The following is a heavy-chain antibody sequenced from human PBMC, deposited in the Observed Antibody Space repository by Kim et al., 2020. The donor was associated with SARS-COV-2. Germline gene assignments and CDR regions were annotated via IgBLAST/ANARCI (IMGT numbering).Heavy chain of an antibody. CDR2: IYYSGST. Sequence: SETLSLTCTVSGGSISSSSYYWGWIRQPPGKGLEWIGSIYYSGSTYYNPSLKSRVTISVDTSKNQFSLKLSSVTAADTAVYYCARIVAAAGARWFDPWGQGTLVTVSS. CDR1: GGSISSSSYY. V-gene: IGHV4-39*01. J-gene: IGHJ5*02. CDR3: ARIVAAAGARWFDP. D-gene: IGHD6-13*01.